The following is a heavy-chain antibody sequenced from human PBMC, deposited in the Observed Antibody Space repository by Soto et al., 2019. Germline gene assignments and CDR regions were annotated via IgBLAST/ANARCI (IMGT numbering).Heavy chain of an antibody. D-gene: IGHD2-2*01. J-gene: IGHJ4*02. CDR1: GYTFTSYD. CDR3: VRGHGTSIWQLDHFDY. V-gene: IGHV1-8*01. Sequence: ASVKVSCKASGYTFTSYDINWVRQATGQGLEWMGWMNPDSGNTGYAQKFQGRVTMTKNTSIDTAYMDLSSLISEDTAVYYCVRGHGTSIWQLDHFDYWGQGTRVTVSS. CDR2: MNPDSGNT.